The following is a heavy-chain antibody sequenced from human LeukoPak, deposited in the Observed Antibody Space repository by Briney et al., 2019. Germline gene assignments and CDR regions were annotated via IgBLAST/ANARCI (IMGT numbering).Heavy chain of an antibody. CDR2: IYHSGST. CDR1: GYSISSGYY. CDR3: ARESLGGSVWSGYHPDY. D-gene: IGHD3-3*01. V-gene: IGHV4-38-2*02. J-gene: IGHJ4*02. Sequence: SETLSLTCTVSGYSISSGYYWGWIRQPPGKGLEWIGSIYHSGSTYYNPSLKSRVTISVDTSKSQFSLRLTSVTAADTAVYYCARESLGGSVWSGYHPDYWGQGTLVTVSS.